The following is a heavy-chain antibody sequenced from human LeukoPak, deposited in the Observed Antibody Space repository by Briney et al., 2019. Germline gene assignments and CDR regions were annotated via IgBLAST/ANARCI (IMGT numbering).Heavy chain of an antibody. CDR2: MNPNTGNT. Sequence: ASVKVSCKASGYTFTSYDINWVRQATGQGLEWMGWMNPNTGNTGYAQKFQGRVTMTRNTPISTVYMQLSSFRSEDTAVYYCARAYCSSTSCYWGIYYYYGMDVWGQGTTVTVSS. J-gene: IGHJ6*02. CDR3: ARAYCSSTSCYWGIYYYYGMDV. CDR1: GYTFTSYD. V-gene: IGHV1-8*01. D-gene: IGHD2-2*01.